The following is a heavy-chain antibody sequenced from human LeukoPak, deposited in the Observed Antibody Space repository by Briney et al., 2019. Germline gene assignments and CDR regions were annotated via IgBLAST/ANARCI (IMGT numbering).Heavy chain of an antibody. CDR2: IYYSGST. V-gene: IGHV4-59*01. D-gene: IGHD1-1*01. CDR3: ARDATTLTRGAFDI. Sequence: PSETLSLTCTVSGGSISSYYWSWIRQPPGKGLEWMGYIYYSGSTNYNPYLKSRVTISVDTSKNQFSLKLSSVTAADTAVYYCARDATTLTRGAFDIWGQGTMVTVSS. CDR1: GGSISSYY. J-gene: IGHJ3*02.